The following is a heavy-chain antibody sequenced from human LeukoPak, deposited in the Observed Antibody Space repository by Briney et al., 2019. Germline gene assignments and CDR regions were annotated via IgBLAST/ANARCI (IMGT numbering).Heavy chain of an antibody. J-gene: IGHJ4*02. Sequence: ASVKVSCKASGYTFTGYYMHWVRQAPGQGLEWMGRINPNSGGTNYAQKFQGRVTMTRDMSISTAYMELSRLRSDDTAVYYCARVDTIYQFDYWGQGTLVTVSS. D-gene: IGHD3-3*01. V-gene: IGHV1-2*06. CDR2: INPNSGGT. CDR3: ARVDTIYQFDY. CDR1: GYTFTGYY.